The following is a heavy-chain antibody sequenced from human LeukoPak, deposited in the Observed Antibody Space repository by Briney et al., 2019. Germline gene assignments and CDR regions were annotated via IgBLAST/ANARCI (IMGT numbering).Heavy chain of an antibody. D-gene: IGHD3-16*01. J-gene: IGHJ3*02. CDR3: ARVRDYDYVWGRREDAFDI. V-gene: IGHV3-74*01. Sequence: GGSLKLSCTASGFIFSTYWMHWVRQAPGKGLVWVSRINSVGSSTNYADSVKGRFTISRDNAKNMLYLQMNSLRAEDTAVYYCARVRDYDYVWGRREDAFDIWGQGTMVTVSS. CDR1: GFIFSTYW. CDR2: INSVGSST.